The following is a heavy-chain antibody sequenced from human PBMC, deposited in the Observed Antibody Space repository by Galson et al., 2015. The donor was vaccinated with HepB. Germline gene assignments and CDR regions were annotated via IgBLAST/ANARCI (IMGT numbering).Heavy chain of an antibody. J-gene: IGHJ4*02. CDR2: IKQDGSEK. V-gene: IGHV3-7*01. Sequence: SLRLSCAASGFTFRNFWMSWVRQTPGKGLELVANIKQDGSEKYYVNSVKGRFTISRDNPKNSLYMQMNSLRAEDTGVYYCARGATTPGYWGQGTPVTVSS. CDR1: GFTFRNFW. CDR3: ARGATTPGY. D-gene: IGHD1-26*01.